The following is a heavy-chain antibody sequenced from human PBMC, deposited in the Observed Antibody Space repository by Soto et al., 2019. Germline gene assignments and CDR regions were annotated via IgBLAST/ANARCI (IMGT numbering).Heavy chain of an antibody. CDR3: AAGYTTGPDAFDI. CDR2: IFPGDSDT. Sequence: PXESLTISLKGSGYNFANYWIGLVGQMPGKGLEWMGMIFPGDSDTKNSPSLQGQITMSVDKSDSSAYLQWRSLKASDTAMYYCAAGYTTGPDAFDIWGQGTMVIVSS. J-gene: IGHJ3*02. CDR1: GYNFANYW. D-gene: IGHD6-13*01. V-gene: IGHV5-51*01.